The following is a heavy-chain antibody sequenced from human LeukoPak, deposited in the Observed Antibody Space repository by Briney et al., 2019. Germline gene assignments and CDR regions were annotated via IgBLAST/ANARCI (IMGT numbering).Heavy chain of an antibody. J-gene: IGHJ4*02. D-gene: IGHD2-2*03. CDR3: ARDGYCSSNICLDY. V-gene: IGHV3-30-3*01. Sequence: HPGGSLRLSCAASGFTFSSYDIHWVRQAPGKGLEWVTVISYDGTIKYYADSVKGRFTISRDNSKNTLDLQMSSLRVDDTAVYYCARDGYCSSNICLDYWRQGTLVTVSS. CDR1: GFTFSSYD. CDR2: ISYDGTIK.